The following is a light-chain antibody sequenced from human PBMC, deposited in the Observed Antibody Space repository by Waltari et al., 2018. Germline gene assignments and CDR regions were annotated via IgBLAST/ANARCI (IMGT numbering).Light chain of an antibody. CDR1: KDISNY. CDR2: EVT. Sequence: DIQMTQSPSSLYASVGDRVTITCQASKDISNYLHWYQQKPGKPPKLLTYEVTNLETGVPSMFSGRESGTDFTFTISSLQPEDIATYYCQQYDNLPQFGPGTKVDIK. V-gene: IGKV1-33*01. J-gene: IGKJ3*01. CDR3: QQYDNLPQ.